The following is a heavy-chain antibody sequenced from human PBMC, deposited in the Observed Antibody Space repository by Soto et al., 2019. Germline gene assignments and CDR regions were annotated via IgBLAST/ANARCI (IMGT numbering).Heavy chain of an antibody. CDR2: ISGSGGTT. CDR3: AKFFVETGSNSGWPWSFHY. Sequence: EVQPLESGGGLVQPGRSLRLSCAASGFTFSNYAMSWVRQAPGQGLDWVSAISGSGGTTYYADSVKGRFTISRDNSKNRLFLKMNSLRAEDAAVYYCAKFFVETGSNSGWPWSFHYWGQGTLVTVSS. V-gene: IGHV3-23*01. J-gene: IGHJ4*02. CDR1: GFTFSNYA. D-gene: IGHD6-25*01.